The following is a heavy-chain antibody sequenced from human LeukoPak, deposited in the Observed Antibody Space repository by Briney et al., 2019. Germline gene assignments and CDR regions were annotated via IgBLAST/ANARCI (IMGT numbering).Heavy chain of an antibody. CDR2: ISYDGSSK. D-gene: IGHD2-15*01. J-gene: IGHJ4*02. CDR1: GFTFSTYA. CDR3: ARDGS. Sequence: PGRSLRLSCAASGFTFSTYAMHWVRQAPGKGLEWVAVISYDGSSKYYADSVKGRFTISRDNSKNTLYLQMNSLRAEDTAVYCCARDGSWGQGTLVTVSS. V-gene: IGHV3-30*04.